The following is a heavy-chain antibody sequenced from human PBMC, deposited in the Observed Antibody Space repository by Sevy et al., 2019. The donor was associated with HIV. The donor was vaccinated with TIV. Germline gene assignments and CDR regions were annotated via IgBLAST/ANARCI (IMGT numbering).Heavy chain of an antibody. Sequence: GGSLRLSCAASGFTFSSYWMHWVRQAPGKGLVWVSRINSDGSSTSYADSVKGRFTISRDNAKNTLYLQMNSLRAEDTAVYYCVRATISSARYCSSTSCYGAFDIWGQGTMVTVS. CDR3: VRATISSARYCSSTSCYGAFDI. J-gene: IGHJ3*02. CDR2: INSDGSST. D-gene: IGHD2-2*01. V-gene: IGHV3-74*01. CDR1: GFTFSSYW.